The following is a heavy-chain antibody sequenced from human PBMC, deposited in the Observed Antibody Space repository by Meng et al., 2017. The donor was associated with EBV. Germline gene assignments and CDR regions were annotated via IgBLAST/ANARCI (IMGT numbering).Heavy chain of an antibody. CDR1: GYTFTSYG. D-gene: IGHD5-12*01. CDR2: ISAYKGNT. CDR3: ARETSGYDFNWFDP. J-gene: IGHJ5*02. V-gene: IGHV1-18*01. Sequence: QVQVVQSGAEVKKAGASVKVACKASGYTFTSYGISWVRQATGQGLEWMGWISAYKGNTNYAQKLQGRVTMTTDTSTSTAYMELRSLRSDDTAVYYCARETSGYDFNWFDPWGQGTLVTVSS.